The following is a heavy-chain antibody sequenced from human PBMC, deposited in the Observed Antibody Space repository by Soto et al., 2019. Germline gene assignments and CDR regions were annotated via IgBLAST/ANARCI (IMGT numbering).Heavy chain of an antibody. CDR3: ARDLGSGYDPGDY. Sequence: QVQLVQSGAEVKKPGSSVKVSCKASGGTFNSYVFNWVRQAPGQGLEWRGGIISIFGTPNYGQKFQDRVTITAAESTSTGFMELSSLTAEDTAIYYCARDLGSGYDPGDYWGQGTLVTVSS. CDR1: GGTFNSYV. CDR2: IISIFGTP. V-gene: IGHV1-69*12. J-gene: IGHJ4*02. D-gene: IGHD5-12*01.